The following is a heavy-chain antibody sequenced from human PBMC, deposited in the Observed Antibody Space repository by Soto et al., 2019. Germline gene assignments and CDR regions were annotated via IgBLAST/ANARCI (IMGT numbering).Heavy chain of an antibody. CDR3: ARGVKYGAYSRWFDP. CDR1: GYTFTSYD. V-gene: IGHV1-8*01. J-gene: IGHJ5*02. D-gene: IGHD4-17*01. CDR2: MNPNSGNT. Sequence: ASVKVSCTASGYTFTSYDINWVRQATGQGLEYLGWMNPNSGNTGYVQKFQGRVTMTRDTSISTAYMELSSLRSEDTAVYFCARGVKYGAYSRWFDPWGQGTLVTVSS.